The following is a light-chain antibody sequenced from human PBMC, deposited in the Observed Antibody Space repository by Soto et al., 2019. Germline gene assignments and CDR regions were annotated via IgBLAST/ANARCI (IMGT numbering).Light chain of an antibody. J-gene: IGLJ1*01. CDR3: QSYGSGLRGV. V-gene: IGLV1-40*01. Sequence: QSVLTQPPSVSGAPGQKVTISCTGSTSAIGAGYDVHWYQQLPGTPPKLLIHRDTHRPSGVPDRFSGSKSVTSASLTIAGLQAEDEADYYCQSYGSGLRGVFGTGTKLTVL. CDR2: RDT. CDR1: TSAIGAGYD.